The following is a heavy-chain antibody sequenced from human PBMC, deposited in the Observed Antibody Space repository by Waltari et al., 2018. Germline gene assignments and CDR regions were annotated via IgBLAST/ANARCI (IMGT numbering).Heavy chain of an antibody. CDR3: ARGGTVTDFDY. J-gene: IGHJ4*01. Sequence: EVQLVESGGGLVQPGGSLRLSCAASGFAVSSYDMHWVRQATGKGLEWVSSIGTADDTYHSGSVKGRFTISRENAKNSLHLQMNALRAEDTAVYYCARGGTVTDFDYWDHGTLVIVSS. D-gene: IGHD4-17*01. V-gene: IGHV3-13*01. CDR1: GFAVSSYD. CDR2: IGTADDT.